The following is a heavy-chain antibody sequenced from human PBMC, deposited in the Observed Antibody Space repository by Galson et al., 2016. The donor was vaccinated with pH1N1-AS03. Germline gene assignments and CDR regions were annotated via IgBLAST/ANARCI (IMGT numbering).Heavy chain of an antibody. V-gene: IGHV3-23*01. Sequence: SLRLSCATSGFTFSSYAMFWVRQAPGKGLEWVSSISGSGISTYYADPVKGRFTISRDNSRNTVYLQMNSLRVEDTATYYCAKDQSHIIPLSGALSWGQGTRVTVSS. J-gene: IGHJ5*02. D-gene: IGHD3-3*01. CDR1: GFTFSSYA. CDR3: AKDQSHIIPLSGALS. CDR2: ISGSGIST.